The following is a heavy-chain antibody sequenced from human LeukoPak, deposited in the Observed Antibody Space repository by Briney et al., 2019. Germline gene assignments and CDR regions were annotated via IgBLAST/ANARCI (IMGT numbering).Heavy chain of an antibody. CDR2: ISYDGSNK. D-gene: IGHD3-3*01. Sequence: PGGSLRLSCAASGFTFSTYTIHWVRQAPGKGLEWVAVISYDGSNKYYADSVKGRFTISRDNSKNTLYLQMNSLRAEDTAVYYCAKGPWSYYDFWSEPGGLADYWGQGTLVTVSS. J-gene: IGHJ4*02. CDR3: AKGPWSYYDFWSEPGGLADY. CDR1: GFTFSTYT. V-gene: IGHV3-30*04.